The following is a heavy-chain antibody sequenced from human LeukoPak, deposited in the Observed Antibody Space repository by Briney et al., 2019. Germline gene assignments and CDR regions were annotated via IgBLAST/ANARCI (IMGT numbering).Heavy chain of an antibody. CDR1: GDSISTYY. Sequence: PSETLSLTCTVSGDSISTYYWSWIRQPPGKGLEWIGYIYYRVTSDYNPSLKSRVTMSVDMSTRQISLKLSSVTAADTAVYYCAVGGRFLEWLSSFDYWGQGTLVTVSS. D-gene: IGHD3-3*01. CDR2: IYYRVTS. V-gene: IGHV4-59*01. J-gene: IGHJ4*02. CDR3: AVGGRFLEWLSSFDY.